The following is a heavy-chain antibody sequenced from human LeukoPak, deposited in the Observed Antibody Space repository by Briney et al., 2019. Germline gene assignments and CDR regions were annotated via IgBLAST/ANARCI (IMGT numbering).Heavy chain of an antibody. CDR2: ISSSGSTI. J-gene: IGHJ3*02. D-gene: IGHD3-3*02. CDR1: GFTFSSYE. V-gene: IGHV3-48*03. Sequence: GGSLRLSCAASGFTFSSYEMNWVRQAPGKGLEGVSYISSSGSTIYYADSVKGRFTISRDNDKNSLYLQMNSLMAEDTAVYYCARGRRSGISAFDIWSQGTMVTVSS. CDR3: ARGRRSGISAFDI.